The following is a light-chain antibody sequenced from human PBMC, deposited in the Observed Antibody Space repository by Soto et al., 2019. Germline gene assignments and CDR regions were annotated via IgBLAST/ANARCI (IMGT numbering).Light chain of an antibody. Sequence: IALTQSPGTLALSPGDRATLSCRASQGVSSNHLAWYKQKPGPAPRLLIYGASSRATGIPDRFRGSGSGTGFTLTISRLEAGGFAVYYSPQYGSSPLSFRQGTKVEVK. V-gene: IGKV3-20*01. CDR1: QGVSSNH. CDR3: PQYGSSPLS. J-gene: IGKJ1*01. CDR2: GAS.